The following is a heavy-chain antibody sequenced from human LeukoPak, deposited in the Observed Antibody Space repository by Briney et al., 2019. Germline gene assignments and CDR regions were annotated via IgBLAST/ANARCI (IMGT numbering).Heavy chain of an antibody. CDR1: GGSISSSSYY. V-gene: IGHV4-39*01. CDR2: IYYSGST. J-gene: IGHJ4*02. Sequence: SETLSLTCTVSGGSISSSSYYWGWIRQPPGKGLECLGSIYYSGSTYYNPSVKSRVTISVDTYKIQFSLKLRSVTGADTAVYYCARYGDYVGYFDYWGQGTLVTVST. CDR3: ARYGDYVGYFDY. D-gene: IGHD4-17*01.